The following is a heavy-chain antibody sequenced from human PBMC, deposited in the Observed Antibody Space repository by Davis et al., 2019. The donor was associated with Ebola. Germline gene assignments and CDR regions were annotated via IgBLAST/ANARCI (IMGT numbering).Heavy chain of an antibody. CDR1: GFTFSTYA. V-gene: IGHV3-30*04. Sequence: GGSLRLSCAASGFTFSTYAMHWVRQAPGKGLEWVAVISYDGTNKYYADSVKGRFTISRDNSKNTLYLQMNSLRVEDRAVFYCARGAPPTFYYYGMDVWGQGTTVTVSS. CDR3: ARGAPPTFYYYGMDV. CDR2: ISYDGTNK. J-gene: IGHJ6*02.